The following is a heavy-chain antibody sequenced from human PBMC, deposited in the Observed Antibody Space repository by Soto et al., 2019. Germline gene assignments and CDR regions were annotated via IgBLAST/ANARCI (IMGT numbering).Heavy chain of an antibody. CDR3: ARDPIMLREGYYVH. Sequence: EVQLVESGGGLVQPGGSLRLSCSASGFSFLNYWMSWVRQAPGKGLELVANIKQDGSDKNYVDSVKGRFTISRDNAKNSLYLQMNSLRAEDTAVYYCARDPIMLREGYYVHWGQGTLVTVSS. J-gene: IGHJ4*02. D-gene: IGHD3-10*01. CDR2: IKQDGSDK. CDR1: GFSFLNYW. V-gene: IGHV3-7*01.